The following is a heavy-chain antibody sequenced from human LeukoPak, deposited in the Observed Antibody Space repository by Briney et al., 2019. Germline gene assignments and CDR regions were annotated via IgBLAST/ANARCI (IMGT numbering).Heavy chain of an antibody. J-gene: IGHJ4*02. CDR1: GGSFSGYY. V-gene: IGHV4-34*01. CDR3: ARGPIGSGSYYNVSGVYFDY. CDR2: INHSGST. D-gene: IGHD3-10*01. Sequence: PSETLSPTCAVYGGSFSGYYWSWIRQPPGKGLGWIGEINHSGSTNYNPSLKSRVTISVDTSKNQFSLKLSSVTAADTAVYYCARGPIGSGSYYNVSGVYFDYWGQGTLVTVSS.